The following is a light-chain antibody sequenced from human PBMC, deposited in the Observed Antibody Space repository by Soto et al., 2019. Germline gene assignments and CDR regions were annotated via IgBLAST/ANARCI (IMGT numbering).Light chain of an antibody. Sequence: QSVLTQPASVSGSPGQSITISCARNDIGNFKHISWYQQHTGTGPKLIIYEDTRRPSGISDRFSGSRSRNTASLTISGLQALDEADDYCSPYTSRPTLYAFAAGTKVTV. CDR1: RNDIGNFKH. V-gene: IGLV2-23*01. J-gene: IGLJ1*01. CDR3: SPYTSRPTLYA. CDR2: EDT.